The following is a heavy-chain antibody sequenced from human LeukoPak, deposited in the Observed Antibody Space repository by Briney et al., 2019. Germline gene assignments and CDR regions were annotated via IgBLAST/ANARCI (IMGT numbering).Heavy chain of an antibody. CDR3: AREFCSSTSCTHYYYYYGMDV. CDR1: GGSFSGYY. Sequence: SETLSLTCAVYGGSFSGYYWSWIRQPPGKGLEWIGEINHSGSTNYNPSLKSRVTISVDTSKSQFSLKLSSVTAADTAVYYCAREFCSSTSCTHYYYYYGMDVWGQGTTVTVSS. D-gene: IGHD2-2*01. J-gene: IGHJ6*02. CDR2: INHSGST. V-gene: IGHV4-34*01.